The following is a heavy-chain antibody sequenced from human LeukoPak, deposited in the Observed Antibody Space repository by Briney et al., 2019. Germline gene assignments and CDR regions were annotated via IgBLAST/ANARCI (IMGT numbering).Heavy chain of an antibody. D-gene: IGHD6-13*01. CDR3: VKDLYKGDSSSWYYFHY. CDR2: ISANGGRT. J-gene: IGHJ4*02. Sequence: GGSLRLSCSASGFIISNYAMHWVRQAPGKGLEYVSAISANGGRTYYADSVKGRFTISRDDSKNTLYLQMSSLRAEDTAIYHCVKDLYKGDSSSWYYFHYWGQGTLVTVSS. V-gene: IGHV3-64D*06. CDR1: GFIISNYA.